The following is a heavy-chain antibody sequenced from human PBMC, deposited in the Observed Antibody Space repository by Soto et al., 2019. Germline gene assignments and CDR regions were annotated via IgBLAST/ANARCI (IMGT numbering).Heavy chain of an antibody. CDR2: INHSGST. Sequence: SETLSLTCAVYGGSFSGYYWSWIRQPPGKGLEWIGEINHSGSTNYNPSLKGRVTISVDTSKNQFSLKLSSVTAADTAVYYCATFQRTNGDVDAFDIWGQGTMVTVSS. CDR3: ATFQRTNGDVDAFDI. J-gene: IGHJ3*02. V-gene: IGHV4-34*01. CDR1: GGSFSGYY. D-gene: IGHD4-17*01.